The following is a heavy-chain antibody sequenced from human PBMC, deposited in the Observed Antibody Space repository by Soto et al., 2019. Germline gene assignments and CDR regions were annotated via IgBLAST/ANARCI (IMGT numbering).Heavy chain of an antibody. CDR2: ISAYNGNT. CDR1: GYTFTSYG. J-gene: IGHJ6*03. V-gene: IGHV1-18*01. D-gene: IGHD4-17*01. Sequence: ASVKVSCKASGYTFTSYGISWVRQAPGQGLEWMGWISAYNGNTNYAQKLQGRVTMTTDTSTSTAYMELRSLRSDDTAVYYCARSNPYGPAIYYYYMDVWGKGTTVTVSS. CDR3: ARSNPYGPAIYYYYMDV.